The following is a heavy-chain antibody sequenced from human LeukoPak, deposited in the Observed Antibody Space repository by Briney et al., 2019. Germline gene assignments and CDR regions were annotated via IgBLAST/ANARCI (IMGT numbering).Heavy chain of an antibody. Sequence: ASVKVSCKASGGTFSSYAISWVRQAPGQGLEWMGGIIPIFGTANYAQKFQGRVTITADESTSTAYMELSSLRSKDTAVYYCARGGAYYYDSSGYYPAHWGQGTLVTVSS. J-gene: IGHJ4*02. CDR3: ARGGAYYYDSSGYYPAH. D-gene: IGHD3-22*01. CDR1: GGTFSSYA. V-gene: IGHV1-69*13. CDR2: IIPIFGTA.